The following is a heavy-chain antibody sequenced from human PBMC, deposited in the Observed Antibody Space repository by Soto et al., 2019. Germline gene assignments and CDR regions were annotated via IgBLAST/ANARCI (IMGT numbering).Heavy chain of an antibody. J-gene: IGHJ6*02. D-gene: IGHD6-19*01. CDR1: GYTFTDYY. CDR2: INPNSGGT. Sequence: ASVKVSCKASGYTFTDYYMHWVRQAPGQGLEWMGWINPNSGGTNYAQKFQGRVTMTRDTSISTAYMELNRLRSDDTAVYYCARDQSPSGGWPGMDVWGQGTTVTVSS. V-gene: IGHV1-2*02. CDR3: ARDQSPSGGWPGMDV.